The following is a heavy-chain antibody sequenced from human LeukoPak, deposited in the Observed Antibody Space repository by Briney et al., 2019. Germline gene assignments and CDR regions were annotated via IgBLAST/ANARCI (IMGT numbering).Heavy chain of an antibody. V-gene: IGHV3-11*01. CDR1: GFTFSGYY. Sequence: NSGGSLRLSCAASGFTFSGYYMSWIRQAPAKGLEWVSCITSSGRTIYYADSVKGRFTISRDNAKNSLYLQMNSLRAEDTAVYYCAREPPTGAFDIWGQGTMVTVSS. J-gene: IGHJ3*02. CDR2: ITSSGRTI. CDR3: AREPPTGAFDI.